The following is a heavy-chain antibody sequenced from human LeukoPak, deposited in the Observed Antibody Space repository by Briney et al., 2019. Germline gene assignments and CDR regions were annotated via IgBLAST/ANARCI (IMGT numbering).Heavy chain of an antibody. D-gene: IGHD3-16*02. CDR2: ISGSGCTT. CDR1: GFTFSKYA. CDR3: AREAMITFGGVIVRDAFDI. Sequence: GGSLRLSCEASGFTFSKYAVDWVRRAPGKGLEWVSVISGSGCTTYYADSVWGRFTISRDNSKNTLYLQMNSLRAEDTAVYYCAREAMITFGGVIVRDAFDIWGQGTMVTVSS. V-gene: IGHV3-23*01. J-gene: IGHJ3*02.